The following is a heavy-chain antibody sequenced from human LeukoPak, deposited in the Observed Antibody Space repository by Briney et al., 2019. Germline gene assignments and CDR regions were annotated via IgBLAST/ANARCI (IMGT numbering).Heavy chain of an antibody. CDR1: GYTFTGYY. CDR2: INPNSGRT. D-gene: IGHD3-9*01. CDR3: ARDPLASLYDILTGYYTEIGDY. Sequence: ASVKVSCKASGYTFTGYYMHWVRQAPGQGLEWRGWINPNSGRTNYAQKFQGRVTMTRDTSISTAYMELSRLRSDDTAVYYCARDPLASLYDILTGYYTEIGDYWGQGTLVTVSS. V-gene: IGHV1-2*02. J-gene: IGHJ4*02.